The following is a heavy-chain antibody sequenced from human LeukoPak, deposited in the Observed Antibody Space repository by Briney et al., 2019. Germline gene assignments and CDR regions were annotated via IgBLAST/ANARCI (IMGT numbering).Heavy chain of an antibody. J-gene: IGHJ4*02. CDR1: GFTLSSYA. CDR3: AKDSDSIRGDRGWFFDY. Sequence: GGSLRLSCAASGFTLSSYAMSWVRQAPGKGLEWVSAISGSGGSTYYADSVKGRFTISRDNSKNTLYLQMNSLRAEDTAVYYCAKDSDSIRGDRGWFFDYWGQGTLVTVSS. D-gene: IGHD6-19*01. V-gene: IGHV3-23*01. CDR2: ISGSGGST.